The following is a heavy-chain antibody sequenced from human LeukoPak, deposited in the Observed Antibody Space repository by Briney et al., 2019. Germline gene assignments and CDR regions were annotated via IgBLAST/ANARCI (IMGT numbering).Heavy chain of an antibody. D-gene: IGHD3-10*01. J-gene: IGHJ4*02. CDR3: ARRWSGSGRYGEY. CDR1: VFPFSSYS. V-gene: IGHV3-21*01. CDR2: ISSTGTYI. Sequence: GSLSLSCAASVFPFSSYSMNWVRHPPGKGLGWVSSISSTGTYIYFATQSRGRFTISRPNAKTSLYLQMNSLSCEARAGYYCARRWSGSGRYGEYCGQGALVPVSS.